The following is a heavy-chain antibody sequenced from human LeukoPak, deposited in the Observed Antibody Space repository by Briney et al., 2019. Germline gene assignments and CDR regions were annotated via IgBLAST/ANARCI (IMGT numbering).Heavy chain of an antibody. D-gene: IGHD6-13*01. V-gene: IGHV4-4*02. CDR3: ARGAIAAAGMIDY. Sequence: PSDTLSLTCAVSGDSISSSDWWSWVRQPPGKGLEWIGEVYHSGFTNYNPSLKSRVSILVDKSKNQFSLKLSSVTAADTAVYYCARGAIAAAGMIDYWGQGTLVTVSS. CDR1: GDSISSSDW. CDR2: VYHSGFT. J-gene: IGHJ4*02.